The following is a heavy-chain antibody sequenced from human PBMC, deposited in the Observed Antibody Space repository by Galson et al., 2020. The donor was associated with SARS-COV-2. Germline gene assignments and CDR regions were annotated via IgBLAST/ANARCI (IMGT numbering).Heavy chain of an antibody. CDR2: IFASDSNGHS. CDR3: TRVSKETDIDY. V-gene: IGHV4-59*01. D-gene: IGHD1-1*01. Sequence: ETSETLSLTCTVSGGSFNNYYWNWIRQSPEKGLEWIAYIFASDSNGHSGSNPSLESRVTTSLDTSKSQFSLNLNFVTAADTAVYYCTRVSKETDIDYWGQGTLVTVSS. CDR1: GGSFNNYY. J-gene: IGHJ4*02.